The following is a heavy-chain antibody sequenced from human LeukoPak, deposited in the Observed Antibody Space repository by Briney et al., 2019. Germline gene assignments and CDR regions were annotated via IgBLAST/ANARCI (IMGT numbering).Heavy chain of an antibody. CDR2: INHSGST. V-gene: IGHV4-39*07. Sequence: PSETLSLTCTVSGGSISSSSYYWGWIRQPPGKGLEWIGEINHSGSTNYNPSLKSRVTISVDTSKNQFSLKLSSVTAADTAVYYCARARYYDFWSDYYTALDYWGQGTLVTVSS. CDR3: ARARYYDFWSDYYTALDY. CDR1: GGSISSSSYY. J-gene: IGHJ4*02. D-gene: IGHD3-3*01.